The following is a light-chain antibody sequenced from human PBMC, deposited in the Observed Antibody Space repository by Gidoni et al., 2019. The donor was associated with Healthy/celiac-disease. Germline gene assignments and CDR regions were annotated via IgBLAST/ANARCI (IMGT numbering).Light chain of an antibody. CDR2: KAS. CDR1: QRVSSW. J-gene: IGKJ1*01. Sequence: DTQMTQSPSTLSASVGDRITITCRASQRVSSWFAWYQQKPGKAPKLLIYKASSLESGVPSSFSGSGSGTEFTLTISSLQPDDFATYYCQQYNSDPWTFGHGTKVEIK. CDR3: QQYNSDPWT. V-gene: IGKV1-5*03.